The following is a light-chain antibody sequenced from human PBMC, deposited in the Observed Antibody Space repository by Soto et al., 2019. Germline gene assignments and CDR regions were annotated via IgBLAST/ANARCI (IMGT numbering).Light chain of an antibody. CDR2: GAS. V-gene: IGKV3-20*01. CDR3: QQYGSSPPWT. CDR1: QSVSSSY. Sequence: EIVLTQSPGTLSLSPGERATLSRRASQSVSSSYLAWYQQKPGQAPRLLIYGASSRATGIPDRFSGSGSGTDFTLTISRLEPEDFAVYYCQQYGSSPPWTLGQGTKVEIK. J-gene: IGKJ1*01.